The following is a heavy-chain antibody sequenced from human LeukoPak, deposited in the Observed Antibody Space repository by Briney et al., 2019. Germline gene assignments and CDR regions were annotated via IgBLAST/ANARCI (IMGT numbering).Heavy chain of an antibody. CDR2: ISGSSTYI. CDR1: GFTFSSYG. CDR3: AKVARVYSSGWYGLDY. J-gene: IGHJ4*02. V-gene: IGHV3-21*01. Sequence: PGGSLRLSCAASGFTFSSYGMNWVRQAPGKGLEWVSFISGSSTYIYYADSVKGRFTISRDNAKNSLYLQMNSLRAEDTAVYYCAKVARVYSSGWYGLDYWGQGTLVTVSS. D-gene: IGHD6-19*01.